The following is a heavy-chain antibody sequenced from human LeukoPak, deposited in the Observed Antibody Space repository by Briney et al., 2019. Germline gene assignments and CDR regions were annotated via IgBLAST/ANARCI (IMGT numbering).Heavy chain of an antibody. J-gene: IGHJ5*02. D-gene: IGHD6-6*01. CDR1: GGSISSGGYY. CDR3: AREWASSSSLNWFDP. CDR2: IYHSGST. Sequence: SETLSLTCTVSGGSISSGGYYWSWIRQPPGKGLEWIGYIYHSGSTYYNPSLKSRVTISVDRSKNQLSLKLSSVTAADTAVYYCAREWASSSSLNWFDPWGQGTLVTVSS. V-gene: IGHV4-30-2*01.